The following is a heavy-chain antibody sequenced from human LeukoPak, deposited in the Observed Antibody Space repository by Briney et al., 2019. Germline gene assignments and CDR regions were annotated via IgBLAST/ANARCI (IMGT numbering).Heavy chain of an antibody. CDR3: ASSSIAARPGGAFDI. CDR1: GFTFSSYA. V-gene: IGHV4-34*01. Sequence: GSLRLSCAASGFTFSSYAMSWVRQAPGKGLEWIGEINHSGSTNYNPSLKSRVTISVDTSKNQFSLKLSSVTAADTAVYYCASSSIAARPGGAFDIWGQGTMVTVSS. D-gene: IGHD6-6*01. J-gene: IGHJ3*02. CDR2: INHSGST.